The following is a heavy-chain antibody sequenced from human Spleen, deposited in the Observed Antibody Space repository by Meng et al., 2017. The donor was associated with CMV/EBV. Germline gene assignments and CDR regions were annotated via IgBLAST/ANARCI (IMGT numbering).Heavy chain of an antibody. Sequence: GGSLRLSCKGSGYSFSNYWIGWVRQMPGKGLEWMGIIYPRDSDTKYSPSFQGQVAISADKSISTAYLQWSSLKASDTAMYYCASPSGYWGQGTLVTVSS. V-gene: IGHV5-51*01. CDR3: ASPSGY. CDR2: IYPRDSDT. CDR1: GYSFSNYW. J-gene: IGHJ4*02.